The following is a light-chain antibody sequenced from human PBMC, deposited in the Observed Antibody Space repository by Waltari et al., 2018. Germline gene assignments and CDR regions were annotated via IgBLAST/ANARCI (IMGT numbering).Light chain of an antibody. CDR2: WAS. V-gene: IGKV4-1*01. Sequence: DIVMTQSPDSLAVSLGERATINCKPSQSVLYTSNNKNYLAGYQQKPGQPPKLLFYWASTRESGVPDRFSGSGSGTDFTLTISGLQAEDVAVYYCQQYYSPPWTFGQGTQVEIK. CDR3: QQYYSPPWT. CDR1: QSVLYTSNNKNY. J-gene: IGKJ1*01.